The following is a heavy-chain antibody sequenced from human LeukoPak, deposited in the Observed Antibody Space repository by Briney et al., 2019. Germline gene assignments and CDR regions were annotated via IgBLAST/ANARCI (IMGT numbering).Heavy chain of an antibody. D-gene: IGHD6-13*01. CDR2: INWNGGST. CDR3: ARDRSVEAAGPHDY. V-gene: IGHV3-20*04. CDR1: GSTFDDYG. J-gene: IGHJ4*02. Sequence: GGSLRLSCAASGSTFDDYGMSWVRQAPGKGLEWVSDINWNGGSTGYADSVKGRFTISRDNAKNSLYLQMNSLRAEDTALYYCARDRSVEAAGPHDYWGQGTLVTVSS.